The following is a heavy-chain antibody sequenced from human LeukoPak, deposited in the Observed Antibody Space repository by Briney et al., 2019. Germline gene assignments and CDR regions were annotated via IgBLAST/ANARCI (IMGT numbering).Heavy chain of an antibody. V-gene: IGHV4-39*01. CDR1: GGSISSSSYY. CDR2: IYYSGST. D-gene: IGHD4-17*01. J-gene: IGHJ4*02. CDR3: ATQETTTDY. Sequence: SEILSLTCTVSGGSISSSSYYWGWIRQPPGKGLEWIGSIYYSGSTYYNPSLKSRVTISVDTSKNQFSLKLSSVTAADTAVYYCATQETTTDYWGQGTLVTVSS.